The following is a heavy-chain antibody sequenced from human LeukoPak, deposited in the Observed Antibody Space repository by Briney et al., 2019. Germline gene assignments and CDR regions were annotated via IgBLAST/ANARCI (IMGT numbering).Heavy chain of an antibody. J-gene: IGHJ6*02. D-gene: IGHD4-11*01. CDR2: IIPILGIA. Sequence: ASVKVSCKASGGTFSSYAISWVRQAPEQGLEWMGRIIPILGIANYAQKFQGRVTITADKSTSTAYMELSSLRSEDTAVYYCARDKGYSNYVALYYYYGMDVWGQGTTVTVSS. V-gene: IGHV1-69*04. CDR3: ARDKGYSNYVALYYYYGMDV. CDR1: GGTFSSYA.